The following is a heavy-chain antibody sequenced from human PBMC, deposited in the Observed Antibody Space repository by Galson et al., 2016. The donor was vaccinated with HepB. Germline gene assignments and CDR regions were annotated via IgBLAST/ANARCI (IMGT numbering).Heavy chain of an antibody. CDR2: IWYDGSNK. V-gene: IGHV3-33*01. CDR3: ARGKIAIFGVVRGYYGMDV. J-gene: IGHJ6*04. D-gene: IGHD3-3*01. CDR1: GFTFSSYG. Sequence: SLRLSCAASGFTFSSYGMHWVRQAPGKGLEWVAVIWYDGSNKYYADSVKGRFTISRDNSKNTLYLQMNSLRAEDTAVYYCARGKIAIFGVVRGYYGMDVWGKGTTVTVSS.